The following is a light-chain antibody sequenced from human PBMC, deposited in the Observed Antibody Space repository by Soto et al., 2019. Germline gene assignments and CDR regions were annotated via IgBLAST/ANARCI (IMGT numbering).Light chain of an antibody. CDR1: NTDVGGYNY. Sequence: QSVLTQPPSVSGSPGQSITISCSGTNTDVGGYNYVSWYQQYPGKAPKLIIYEVSNRPSGVSNRFSGSKSGNTASLTISGLQAEDEGDYYCSSYSDNSTYVFATGTKVTVL. J-gene: IGLJ1*01. CDR2: EVS. V-gene: IGLV2-14*03. CDR3: SSYSDNSTYV.